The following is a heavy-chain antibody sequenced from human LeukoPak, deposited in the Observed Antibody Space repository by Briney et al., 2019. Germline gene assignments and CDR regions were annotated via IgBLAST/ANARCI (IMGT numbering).Heavy chain of an antibody. D-gene: IGHD6-19*01. Sequence: PGGSLRLSCAASGFTFSSYSMNWVRQAPGKGLEWVSYISSSGSTIYYADSVKGRFTISRDNAKNSLYLQMNSLRAEDAAVYYCARDLGSGHDYWGQGTLVTVSS. CDR3: ARDLGSGHDY. CDR2: ISSSGSTI. V-gene: IGHV3-48*04. CDR1: GFTFSSYS. J-gene: IGHJ4*02.